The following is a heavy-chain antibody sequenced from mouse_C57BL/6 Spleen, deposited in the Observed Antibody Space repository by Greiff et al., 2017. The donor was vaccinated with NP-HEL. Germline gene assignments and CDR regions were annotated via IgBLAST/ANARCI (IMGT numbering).Heavy chain of an antibody. D-gene: IGHD1-1*01. Sequence: VQLQQPGAELVMPGASVKLSCKASGYTFTSYWMHWVKQRPGQGLEWIGEIDPSDSYTNYNQKFKGKSTLTVDKSSSTAYMQLSSLTSEDSAVYCGAKEEVRRSYFDYWGQGTTLTVSS. CDR1: GYTFTSYW. J-gene: IGHJ2*01. V-gene: IGHV1-69*01. CDR3: AKEEVRRSYFDY. CDR2: IDPSDSYT.